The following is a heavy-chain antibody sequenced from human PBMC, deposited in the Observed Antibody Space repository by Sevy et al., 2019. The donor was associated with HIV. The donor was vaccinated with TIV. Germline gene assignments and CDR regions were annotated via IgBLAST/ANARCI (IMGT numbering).Heavy chain of an antibody. CDR2: ISWNSGRI. V-gene: IGHV3-9*01. CDR1: GFTFDDYS. CDR3: AKDTSVAGTEFDS. D-gene: IGHD6-19*01. J-gene: IGHJ4*02. Sequence: GGSLRLSCAASGFTFDDYSMHWVRQAPGKGLEWVSSISWNSGRIGYAESVKGRFTISRDNAKNSLYLQMNSLRADDTALYYCAKDTSVAGTEFDSWGQGTLVTVSS.